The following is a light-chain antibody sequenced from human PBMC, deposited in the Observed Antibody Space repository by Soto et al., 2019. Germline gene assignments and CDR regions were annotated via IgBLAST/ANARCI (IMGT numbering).Light chain of an antibody. CDR3: QQTYSTPGT. V-gene: IGKV1-39*01. J-gene: IGKJ1*01. CDR2: AAS. CDR1: QSVGNF. Sequence: DIQMTQSPSSLSASVGDRVTITCRASQSVGNFLNWYQQKPGLPPKYLISAASSLQSGVPSRFRGSGSGTDFTLTINSLQPEDFATFYCQQTYSTPGTFGQGTKVDI.